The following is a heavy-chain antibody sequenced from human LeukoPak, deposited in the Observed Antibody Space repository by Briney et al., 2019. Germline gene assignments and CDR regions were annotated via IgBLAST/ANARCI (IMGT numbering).Heavy chain of an antibody. V-gene: IGHV3-74*01. CDR3: ARSMNSGSYPDY. Sequence: QTGGSLRLSCAASGFTFSSYWIHWVRQAPGKGLVWVSRINSDGSSTSYADSVKGRFTISRDNAKNTLYLQMNSLRAEDTAVYYCARSMNSGSYPDYWGQRTLVTVSS. CDR2: INSDGSST. J-gene: IGHJ4*02. CDR1: GFTFSSYW. D-gene: IGHD1-26*01.